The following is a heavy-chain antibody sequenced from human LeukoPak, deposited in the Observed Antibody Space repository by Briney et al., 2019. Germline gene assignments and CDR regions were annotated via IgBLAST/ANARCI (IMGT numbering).Heavy chain of an antibody. J-gene: IGHJ4*02. CDR3: AKVYS. CDR1: GFTFSTYN. V-gene: IGHV3-33*06. Sequence: GGSLRLSCAASGFTFSTYNMNWVRQAPGKGLEWVAVTWYDGSKQYYADSVKGRFTISRDISKNTLYLQMNSLRAEDTAVYYCAKVYSWGQGTLVTVSS. CDR2: TWYDGSKQ.